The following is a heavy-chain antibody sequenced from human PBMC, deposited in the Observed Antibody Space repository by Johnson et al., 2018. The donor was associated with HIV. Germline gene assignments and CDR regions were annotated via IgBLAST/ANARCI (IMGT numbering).Heavy chain of an antibody. CDR1: GFTFSSYW. J-gene: IGHJ3*02. Sequence: VQLVESGGGLVQPGGSLRLSCVASGFTFSSYWISWVRQAPGKGLEWVANIKQDGSEKYYVDSVKGRFTISRDNAKNSLYLQMNSLRAEDTAVYYCARDLVSLEDAFDIWGQGTMVTVSS. CDR2: IKQDGSEK. D-gene: IGHD3-16*02. CDR3: ARDLVSLEDAFDI. V-gene: IGHV3-7*01.